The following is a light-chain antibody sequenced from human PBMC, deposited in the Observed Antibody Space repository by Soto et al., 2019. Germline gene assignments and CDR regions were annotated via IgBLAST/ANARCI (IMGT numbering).Light chain of an antibody. Sequence: VLTQPASVSGSPGQSITISCTGTSSDVGGYNFVSWYQQHPGKAPKLMIYDVRNRPSGVSNRFSGSKSVNTASLTISGLQAEDEADYYCSSYTSISTYVFGTGTKVTVL. CDR3: SSYTSISTYV. J-gene: IGLJ1*01. V-gene: IGLV2-14*01. CDR2: DVR. CDR1: SSDVGGYNF.